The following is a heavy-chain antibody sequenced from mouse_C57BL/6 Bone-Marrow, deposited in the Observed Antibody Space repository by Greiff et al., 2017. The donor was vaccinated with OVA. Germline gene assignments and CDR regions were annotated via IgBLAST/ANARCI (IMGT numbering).Heavy chain of an antibody. V-gene: IGHV1-26*01. D-gene: IGHD2-3*01. J-gene: IGHJ3*01. Sequence: EVQLQQSGPELVKPGASVKISCKASGYTFTDYYMNWVKQSHGKSLEWIGDINPNNGGTSYNQKFKGKATLTVDKSSSTAYMELRSLTSEDSAVYYCAIPSDGYSFAYWGQGTLVTVSA. CDR3: AIPSDGYSFAY. CDR2: INPNNGGT. CDR1: GYTFTDYY.